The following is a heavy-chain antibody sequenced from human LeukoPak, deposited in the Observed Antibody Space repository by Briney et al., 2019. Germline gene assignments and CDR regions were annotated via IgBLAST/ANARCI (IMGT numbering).Heavy chain of an antibody. CDR1: GYRFTNYW. V-gene: IGHV5-51*01. CDR2: IYPGDSDT. J-gene: IGHJ4*02. CDR3: ARRRYCDSTSCYAGDFDY. Sequence: GESLKISGKGSGYRFTNYWIGWVRQMPGKGLEWMGIIYPGDSDTRYNPSFQGQVTISADKSINTAYLQWGSLKASDTAMYYCARRRYCDSTSCYAGDFDYWGQGTLVTVSS. D-gene: IGHD2-2*01.